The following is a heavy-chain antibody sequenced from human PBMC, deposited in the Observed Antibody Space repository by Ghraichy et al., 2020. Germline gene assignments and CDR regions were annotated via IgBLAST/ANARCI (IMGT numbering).Heavy chain of an antibody. D-gene: IGHD2-21*02. CDR1: GFTFSSYS. CDR2: ISSSSSYI. CDR3: ARNQLAYCGGDCYLNDY. Sequence: ETLSLTCAASGFTFSSYSMNWVRQAPGKGLEWVSSISSSSSYIYYADSVKGRFTISRDNAKNSLYLQMNSLRAEDTAVYYCARNQLAYCGGDCYLNDYWGQGTLVTVSS. V-gene: IGHV3-21*01. J-gene: IGHJ4*02.